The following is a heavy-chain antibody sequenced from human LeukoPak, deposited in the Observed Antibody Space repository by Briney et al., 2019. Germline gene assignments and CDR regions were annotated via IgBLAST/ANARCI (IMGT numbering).Heavy chain of an antibody. CDR2: ISRNGGRT. CDR3: VKGLPSGGGVDY. Sequence: GGSLRLSCSASGFTFSTYAMHWVRQAPGKGLEYVSAISRNGGRTYYADSVKGRFTISRDNSKNTLYLHMRAEDTAVYYCVKGLPSGGGVDYWGQGTLVTVSS. J-gene: IGHJ4*02. CDR1: GFTFSTYA. D-gene: IGHD3-10*01. V-gene: IGHV3-64D*06.